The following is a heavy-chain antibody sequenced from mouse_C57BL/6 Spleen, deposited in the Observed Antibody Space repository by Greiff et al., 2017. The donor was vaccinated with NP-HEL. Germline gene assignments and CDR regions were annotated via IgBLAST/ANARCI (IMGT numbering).Heavy chain of an antibody. D-gene: IGHD3-1*01. Sequence: EVQVVESGPGLVKPSQSLSLTCSVTGYSITSGYYWNWIRQFPGNKLEWMGYISYDGSNNYNPSLKNRISITRDTSKNQFFLKLNSVTTEDTATYYCARDPGYWFAYWGQGTLVTVSA. V-gene: IGHV3-6*01. CDR3: ARDPGYWFAY. CDR2: ISYDGSN. J-gene: IGHJ3*01. CDR1: GYSITSGYY.